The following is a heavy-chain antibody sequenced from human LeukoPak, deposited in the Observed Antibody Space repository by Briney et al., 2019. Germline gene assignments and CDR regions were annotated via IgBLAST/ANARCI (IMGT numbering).Heavy chain of an antibody. CDR3: ARVHCSSDGCLNEGFDY. V-gene: IGHV4-61*02. D-gene: IGHD2-15*01. Sequence: TSQTLSLTCTVSGGSVSSNSDYWRWIRQPAGEGLDWIGRIYSGGLTNYNPSLKSRVSISVDTSKNQFSLKLSSVTAAPTVVYYCARVHCSSDGCLNEGFDYWGQGTLVTVSS. CDR1: GGSVSSNSDY. J-gene: IGHJ4*02. CDR2: IYSGGLT.